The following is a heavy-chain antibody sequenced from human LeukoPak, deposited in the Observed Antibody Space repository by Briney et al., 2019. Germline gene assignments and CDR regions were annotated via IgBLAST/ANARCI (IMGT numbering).Heavy chain of an antibody. J-gene: IGHJ3*02. D-gene: IGHD2-15*01. CDR1: GFTVSSDY. V-gene: IGHV3-53*01. CDR3: ARDFRGHDAFDI. CDR2: IYSGGST. Sequence: PGGSLRLSCAASGFTVSSDYMSWVRQAPGKGLEWVSVIYSGGSTYYADSVKGRFTISRDNSKNTLYLQMNSLRAEDTAVYYCARDFRGHDAFDIWGQGTMVTVSS.